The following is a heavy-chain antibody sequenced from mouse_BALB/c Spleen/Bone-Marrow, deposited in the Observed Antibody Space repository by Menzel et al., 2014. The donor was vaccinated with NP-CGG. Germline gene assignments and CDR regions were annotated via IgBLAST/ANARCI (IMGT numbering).Heavy chain of an antibody. CDR1: GFTFSSYT. Sequence: EVKLMESGGGLVKPGGSLKLSCAASGFTFSSYTMSWVRQTPEKRLEWVATITSGGGYTYYPDSVKGRFTISRDNAKSTLYLQMSSLKSGDSAMYYCTRDLYDGYSYYAMDYWGQGTSVTVSS. J-gene: IGHJ4*01. CDR2: ITSGGGYT. CDR3: TRDLYDGYSYYAMDY. V-gene: IGHV5-6-4*01. D-gene: IGHD2-3*01.